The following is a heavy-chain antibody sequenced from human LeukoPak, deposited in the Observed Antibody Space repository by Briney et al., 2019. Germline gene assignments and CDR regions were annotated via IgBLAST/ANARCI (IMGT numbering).Heavy chain of an antibody. CDR3: ARGAVITMVRGGVDY. J-gene: IGHJ4*02. CDR2: MNPNSGNT. V-gene: IGHV1-8*01. CDR1: GYTFTSYD. D-gene: IGHD3-10*01. Sequence: ASVKVSCKASGYTFTSYDINWVRQATGQGLERMGWMNPNSGNTGYAQKFQGRVTMTRNTSISTAYMELSSLRSEDTAVYYCARGAVITMVRGGVDYWGQGTLVTVSS.